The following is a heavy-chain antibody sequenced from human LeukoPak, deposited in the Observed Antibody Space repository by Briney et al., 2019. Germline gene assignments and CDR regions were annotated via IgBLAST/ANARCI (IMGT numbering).Heavy chain of an antibody. CDR3: ARDIWDRDYCYFDH. V-gene: IGHV3-30*02. CDR1: AFTFRTIG. Sequence: GGSLRLSCVGSAFTFRTIGMHWVRQAPGKGLEWVAFIQNDGNKKDYADSVKGRFIISRDDSKNTVFLQMDSLRAEDTAVYHCARDIWDRDYCYFDHWGQGTLVTVFS. J-gene: IGHJ4*02. CDR2: IQNDGNKK. D-gene: IGHD3-3*01.